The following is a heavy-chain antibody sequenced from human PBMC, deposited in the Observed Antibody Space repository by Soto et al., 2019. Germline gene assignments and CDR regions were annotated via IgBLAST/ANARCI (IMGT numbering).Heavy chain of an antibody. D-gene: IGHD4-17*01. CDR2: MNPNSGNT. Sequence: ASVKVSCKASGYTFSSYDINWVRQASGQGLEWMGWMNPNSGNTGYAQKFQGRVTMTRNTSISTAYMELSSLRSEDTAVYYCARGGDYGDYVNYYYGMDVWGQGTTVTVSS. J-gene: IGHJ6*02. V-gene: IGHV1-8*01. CDR3: ARGGDYGDYVNYYYGMDV. CDR1: GYTFSSYD.